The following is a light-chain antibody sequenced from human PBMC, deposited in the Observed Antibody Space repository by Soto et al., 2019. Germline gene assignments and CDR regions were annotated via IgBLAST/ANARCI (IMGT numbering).Light chain of an antibody. Sequence: IQLTQSPSSLSASVGDRVTITCRASQAIRTALGWYQQKPGKVPKLLIYAASTLQIGVPSRFSGSGSGTDFTLTISSLQPEDFATYYCQQLHSYPVTFGQGTRLEIK. CDR1: QAIRTA. V-gene: IGKV1-17*01. CDR2: AAS. J-gene: IGKJ5*01. CDR3: QQLHSYPVT.